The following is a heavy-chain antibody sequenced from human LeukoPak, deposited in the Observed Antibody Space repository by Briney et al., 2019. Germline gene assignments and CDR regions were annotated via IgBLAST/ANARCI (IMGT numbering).Heavy chain of an antibody. V-gene: IGHV3-7*03. CDR3: ARRERSTTEFDY. CDR1: GFTFSNYW. Sequence: GGSLRLSCEGSGFTFSNYWMGWIRQAPGKGLQWVANIKTDGSEKYYVDSVKGRFTISRDNAKNSLYLQMNSLRAEDTAVYYCARRERSTTEFDYWGQGTLVTVSS. CDR2: IKTDGSEK. D-gene: IGHD2-2*01. J-gene: IGHJ4*02.